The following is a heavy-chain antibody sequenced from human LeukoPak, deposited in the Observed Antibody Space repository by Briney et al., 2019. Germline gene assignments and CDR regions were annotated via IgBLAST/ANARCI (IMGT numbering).Heavy chain of an antibody. V-gene: IGHV3-7*01. CDR3: ARDREQWLVRRFDY. J-gene: IGHJ4*02. CDR1: GFTFSSYW. CDR2: IKQDGREK. Sequence: PGGSLRLSCAASGFTFSSYWMSWVRQAPGKGLEWVANIKQDGREKYYVDPVKGRFTISRDNAKNSLYLQMNSLRAEDTAVYYCARDREQWLVRRFDYWGQGTLVTVSS. D-gene: IGHD6-19*01.